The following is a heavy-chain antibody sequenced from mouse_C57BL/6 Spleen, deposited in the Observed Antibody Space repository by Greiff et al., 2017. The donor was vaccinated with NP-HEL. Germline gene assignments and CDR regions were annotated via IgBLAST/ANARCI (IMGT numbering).Heavy chain of an antibody. J-gene: IGHJ4*01. CDR3: ARVDGYYGYYAMDY. V-gene: IGHV3-6*01. Sequence: EVKLQESGPGLVKPSQSLSLTCSVTGYSITSGYYWNWIRQFPGNKLEWMGYISYDGSNNYNPSLKNRISITRDTSKNQFFLKLNSVTTEDTATYYCARVDGYYGYYAMDYWGQGTSVTVSS. CDR2: ISYDGSN. CDR1: GYSITSGYY. D-gene: IGHD2-3*01.